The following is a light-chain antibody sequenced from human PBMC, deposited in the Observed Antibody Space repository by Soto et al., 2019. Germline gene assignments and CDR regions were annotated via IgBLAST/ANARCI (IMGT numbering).Light chain of an antibody. CDR3: STWDDSLNSWV. Sequence: QSVLTQPPSTSGTPGQSVTISCSGSTSNIGSNTVNWYQHLTGTAPKLLIHSDNQRPSGVPDRFSGSKSGASASLAISGLQSEDEAGYYCSTWDDSLNSWVFGGGTKLTVL. CDR2: SDN. V-gene: IGLV1-44*01. CDR1: TSNIGSNT. J-gene: IGLJ3*02.